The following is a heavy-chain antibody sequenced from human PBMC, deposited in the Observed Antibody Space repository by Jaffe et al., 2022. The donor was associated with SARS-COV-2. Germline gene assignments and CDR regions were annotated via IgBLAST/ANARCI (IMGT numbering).Heavy chain of an antibody. CDR2: IYYSGST. Sequence: QVQLQESGPGLVKPSQTLSLTCTVSGGSISSGGYYWSWIRQHPGKGLEWIGYIYYSGSTYYNPSLKSRVTISVDTSKNQFSLKLSSVTAADTAVYYCAREGAIYDSQYGMDVWGQGTTVTVSS. CDR1: GGSISSGGYY. J-gene: IGHJ6*02. V-gene: IGHV4-31*03. D-gene: IGHD3-22*01. CDR3: AREGAIYDSQYGMDV.